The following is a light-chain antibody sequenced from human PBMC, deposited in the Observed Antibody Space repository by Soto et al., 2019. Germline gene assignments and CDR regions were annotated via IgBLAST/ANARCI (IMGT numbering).Light chain of an antibody. J-gene: IGKJ4*01. CDR2: GVS. CDR3: QQYGNSPLT. V-gene: IGKV3-20*01. Sequence: EIVVTQSPDTLSLSPGQRATLSCRASQSVRSDYFAWYQQKPGQAPRVIIFGVSTRATGVPDRFSGSGSGTDFTLTISRLEPEDFALYYCQQYGNSPLTFGGGTKVDIK. CDR1: QSVRSDY.